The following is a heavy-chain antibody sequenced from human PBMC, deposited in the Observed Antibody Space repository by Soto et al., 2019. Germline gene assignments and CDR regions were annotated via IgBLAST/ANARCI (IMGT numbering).Heavy chain of an antibody. CDR1: GFTFSSYS. D-gene: IGHD6-6*01. V-gene: IGHV3-21*01. Sequence: GGSLRLSCAASGFTFSSYSMNWVRQAPGKGLEWVSSISSSSSYIYYADSVKGRFTISRDNAKNSLYLQMNSPRAEDTAVYYCARGRGIAARPGPPRYYYGMDVWGQGTTVTV. CDR2: ISSSSSYI. CDR3: ARGRGIAARPGPPRYYYGMDV. J-gene: IGHJ6*02.